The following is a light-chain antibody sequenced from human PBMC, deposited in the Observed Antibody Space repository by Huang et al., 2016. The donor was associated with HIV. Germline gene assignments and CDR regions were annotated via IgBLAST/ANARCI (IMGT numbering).Light chain of an antibody. CDR1: QDITNY. J-gene: IGKJ4*01. V-gene: IGKV1-33*01. Sequence: DIQMTQSPSSLSASVGDRVTITCQASQDITNYLNWYQQKTGQAPKLLIYDASNLETGVPSRFSGSGSGTDFTFTISSLQPEDIATYYCQQYDNLPLTFGGGTKVEIK. CDR3: QQYDNLPLT. CDR2: DAS.